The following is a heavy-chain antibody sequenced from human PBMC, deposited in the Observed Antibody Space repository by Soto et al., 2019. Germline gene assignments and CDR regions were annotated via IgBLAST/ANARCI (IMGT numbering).Heavy chain of an antibody. Sequence: ASVKVSCKASGYTFTSYGISWVRQAPGQGLEWMGWISAYNGKPNYAQKLQGRVTMTTDTSTSTAYMELRSLRSDDTAVYYCARDSGGGLWFGEFKTLFDYWGQGTLVTVSS. V-gene: IGHV1-18*01. D-gene: IGHD3-10*01. CDR2: ISAYNGKP. CDR1: GYTFTSYG. CDR3: ARDSGGGLWFGEFKTLFDY. J-gene: IGHJ4*02.